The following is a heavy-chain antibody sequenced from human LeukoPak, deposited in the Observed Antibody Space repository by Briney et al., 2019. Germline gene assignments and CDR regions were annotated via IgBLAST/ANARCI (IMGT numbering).Heavy chain of an antibody. CDR2: ISSIGSTI. V-gene: IGHV3-48*03. CDR3: ARGHSSGWFYFFDY. Sequence: GGSLRLSCAASGFTFSSYEMNWVRQAPGKGLEWVSYISSIGSTIYYADSVKGRFTISRDNAKNSLYLQMNSLRAEDTAVYYCARGHSSGWFYFFDYWGQGTLVTVSS. J-gene: IGHJ4*02. CDR1: GFTFSSYE. D-gene: IGHD6-19*01.